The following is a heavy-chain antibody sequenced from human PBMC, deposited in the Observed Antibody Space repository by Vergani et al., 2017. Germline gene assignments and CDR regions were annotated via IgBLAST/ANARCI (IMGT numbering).Heavy chain of an antibody. J-gene: IGHJ4*02. D-gene: IGHD3-10*01. CDR2: VSFRGDT. CDR1: GASVNSYY. V-gene: IGHV4-59*02. CDR3: ARSRIYYGAGSPDY. Sequence: QVKLQESGPGLVKPSETLPLTCTVSGASVNSYYWSWIRQPPGKGPELVGYVSFRGDTLYDPSVKGRMTISLNTSSNQFSLYLTSVTAADTAVYYCARSRIYYGAGSPDYWGQGTLVTVSS.